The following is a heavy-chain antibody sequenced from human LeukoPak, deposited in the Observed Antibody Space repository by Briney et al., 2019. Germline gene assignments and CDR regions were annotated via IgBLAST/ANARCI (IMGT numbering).Heavy chain of an antibody. Sequence: SETLSLTCAVYGGSFSGYYWSWIRQPPGKGLEWIGEINHSGSTNYNPSLKSRVTISVDTSKNQFSLKLSSVTAADTAVYYCARDAGGYSYGYWGQGTLVTVSS. CDR1: GGSFSGYY. CDR2: INHSGST. J-gene: IGHJ4*02. CDR3: ARDAGGYSYGY. V-gene: IGHV4-34*01. D-gene: IGHD5-18*01.